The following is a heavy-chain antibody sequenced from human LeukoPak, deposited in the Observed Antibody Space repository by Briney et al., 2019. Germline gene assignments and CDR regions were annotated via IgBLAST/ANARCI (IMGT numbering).Heavy chain of an antibody. CDR3: ATQYSGWSAFDY. Sequence: AGGSLRLSCAASGFTFSNYGMYWVRQAPGKGLEWVALIRYDGSHISYADSVKGRFTISRDNSKNTLYLQLKSLRTEDTAVYYCATQYSGWSAFDYWGQGTLVTVSS. CDR2: IRYDGSHI. J-gene: IGHJ4*02. CDR1: GFTFSNYG. D-gene: IGHD5-12*01. V-gene: IGHV3-30*02.